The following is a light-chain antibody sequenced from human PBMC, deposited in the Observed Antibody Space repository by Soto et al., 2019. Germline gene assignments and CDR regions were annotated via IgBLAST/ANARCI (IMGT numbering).Light chain of an antibody. J-gene: IGKJ1*01. Sequence: EIVLTQSPATLSLSSGERATLSCWASQSVSNSLAWFQQRPGQAPRLLIYGASDRATGIPARFSGTGSGTDFTLTISSLEPEDFAVYYCQQRAKWPRTFGQGTKVDIK. CDR2: GAS. CDR1: QSVSNS. V-gene: IGKV3-11*01. CDR3: QQRAKWPRT.